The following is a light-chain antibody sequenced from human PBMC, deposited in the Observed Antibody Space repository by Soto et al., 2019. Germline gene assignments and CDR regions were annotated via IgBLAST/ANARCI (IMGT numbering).Light chain of an antibody. CDR3: QQYNNWPPMA. CDR1: QSVSSN. CDR2: GAS. J-gene: IGKJ1*01. V-gene: IGKV3-15*01. Sequence: EIVMTQSPATLSVSPGERATLSCRASQSVSSNLAWYQHKPGQAPRLLIYGASTRATGIPARFSGSGSVTGFTPTISSLQSEDFAVYYCQQYNNWPPMAFGQGKKVEIK.